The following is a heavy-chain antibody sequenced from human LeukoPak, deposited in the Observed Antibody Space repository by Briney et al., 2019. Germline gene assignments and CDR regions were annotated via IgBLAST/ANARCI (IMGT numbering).Heavy chain of an antibody. J-gene: IGHJ4*02. V-gene: IGHV1-2*02. D-gene: IGHD4-23*01. CDR3: VVLGQAAAIPDFDC. Sequence: ASVNVSCKHTFTGHNIHWVLQAPGQGLEFGGWSNTYCSGIGYEQEFQGRVTISREASIKPVYMELSSLTSDDAVLYYSVVLGQAAAIPDFDCWGQGTPVTVSP. CDR1: TFTGHN. CDR2: SNTYCSGI.